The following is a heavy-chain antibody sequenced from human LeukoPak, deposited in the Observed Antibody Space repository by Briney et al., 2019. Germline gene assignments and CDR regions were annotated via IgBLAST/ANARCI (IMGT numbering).Heavy chain of an antibody. V-gene: IGHV4-39*01. D-gene: IGHD2-15*01. CDR2: IFYSGST. J-gene: IGHJ4*02. CDR1: SGSISSSSFY. Sequence: TTSETLSLTCTVSSGSISSSSFYWGWIRQSPGKGLEWIGSIFYSGSTYYNPSLKSRVTISVDTSKNQFSLKLISVTAADTAVYYCARHIDIARFDYWGQGTLVTVSS. CDR3: ARHIDIARFDY.